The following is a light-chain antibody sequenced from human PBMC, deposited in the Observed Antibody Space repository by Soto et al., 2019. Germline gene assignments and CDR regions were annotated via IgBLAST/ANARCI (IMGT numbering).Light chain of an antibody. CDR2: QDH. V-gene: IGLV3-1*01. CDR1: KLGDKY. J-gene: IGLJ2*01. Sequence: SYELTQPPSVSVSPGQTASITCSGDKLGDKYASWYQQKPGQSPVLVIYQDHKRPSGIPERLSGSISGNTATLTISGIQATDEGDYYCQAWDSSAAFFGGGTKLTVL. CDR3: QAWDSSAAF.